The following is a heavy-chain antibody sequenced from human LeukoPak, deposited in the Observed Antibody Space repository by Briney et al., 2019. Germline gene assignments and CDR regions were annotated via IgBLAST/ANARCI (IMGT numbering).Heavy chain of an antibody. Sequence: PGGSLRLSCAASGFTFSSYTMHWVRQAPGKGLEWVAFISHDGGNKFSADSVKGRFSISRDNSKNTLYLQMNSLRAEDTAVYYCAKPIVVVTAITTFDYWGQGTLVTVSS. D-gene: IGHD2-21*02. CDR3: AKPIVVVTAITTFDY. CDR1: GFTFSSYT. V-gene: IGHV3-30*04. CDR2: ISHDGGNK. J-gene: IGHJ4*02.